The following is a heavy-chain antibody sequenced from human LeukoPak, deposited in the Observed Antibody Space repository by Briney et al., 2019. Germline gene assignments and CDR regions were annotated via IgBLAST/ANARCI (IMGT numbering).Heavy chain of an antibody. Sequence: SETLSLTCAVYDGSFSGYYCSWIRQPPGKGLEWIGEINHSGSANYNPSLKSRVTISVDTSKNQFSLKLSSVTAADTAVYYCARGLWRRGVNAFDIWGQGTMVTVSS. CDR3: ARGLWRRGVNAFDI. J-gene: IGHJ3*02. CDR2: INHSGSA. V-gene: IGHV4-34*01. D-gene: IGHD3-10*01. CDR1: DGSFSGYY.